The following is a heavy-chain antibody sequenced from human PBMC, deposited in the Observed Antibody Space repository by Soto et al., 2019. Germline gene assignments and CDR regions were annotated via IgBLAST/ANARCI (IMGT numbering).Heavy chain of an antibody. Sequence: EVQLLESGGGLVQPGASLRLACAASGFIFSDYGMSWVRQAPGKGLEWVSAISGSGGDTYYADSVKGRFTISGDNSKNTLFLQIISLRAEDTAVYYCAKRGDKGYYFDYWGQGTLVTVSS. CDR1: GFIFSDYG. CDR2: ISGSGGDT. J-gene: IGHJ4*02. V-gene: IGHV3-23*01. D-gene: IGHD2-21*02. CDR3: AKRGDKGYYFDY.